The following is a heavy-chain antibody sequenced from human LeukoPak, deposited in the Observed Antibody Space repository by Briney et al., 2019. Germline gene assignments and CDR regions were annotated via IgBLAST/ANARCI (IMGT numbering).Heavy chain of an antibody. D-gene: IGHD2-8*01. CDR2: IKGGGSGA. CDR3: ACTSRPIDA. Sequence: PGGSLRLSCAASGFTFSSYSMNWVRQAPGKGLEWVSRIKGGGSGASYADSVKGRFTISRDNAKNTLYLEMNSLRGDDTAVYYCACTSRPIDAWGQGTLVTVSS. V-gene: IGHV3-74*01. J-gene: IGHJ5*02. CDR1: GFTFSSYS.